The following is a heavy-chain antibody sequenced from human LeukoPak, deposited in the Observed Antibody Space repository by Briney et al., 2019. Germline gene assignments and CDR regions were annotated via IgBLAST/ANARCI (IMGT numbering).Heavy chain of an antibody. J-gene: IGHJ4*02. V-gene: IGHV4-61*02. D-gene: IGHD5-18*01. CDR1: GGSISSGSYY. CDR3: ARDSYGYGSNY. Sequence: SQTLSLTCTVSGGSISSGSYYWSWIRQPAGKGLEWIGRIYTSGSTNYNPSLKSRVTISVDKSKNQFSLKLSSVTAADTAVYYCARDSYGYGSNYWGQGTLVTVSS. CDR2: IYTSGST.